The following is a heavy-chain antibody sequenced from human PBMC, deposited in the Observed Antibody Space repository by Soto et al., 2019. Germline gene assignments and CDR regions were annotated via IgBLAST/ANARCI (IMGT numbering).Heavy chain of an antibody. Sequence: ASVKVSCKASGGTFSNYAVSWVRQAPGQGLERMGGIIPSFEKVNYAQKFQGRVTITADEVASIAYMELSSLRSDDTAVYYCVRDWGEPPAADRYYYSMDVWGQGTTVTVSS. CDR2: IIPSFEKV. CDR3: VRDWGEPPAADRYYYSMDV. V-gene: IGHV1-69*13. CDR1: GGTFSNYA. D-gene: IGHD3-16*01. J-gene: IGHJ6*03.